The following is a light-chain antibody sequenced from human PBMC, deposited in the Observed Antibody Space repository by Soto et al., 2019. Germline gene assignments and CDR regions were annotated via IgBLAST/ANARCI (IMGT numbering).Light chain of an antibody. CDR1: QSVRSN. J-gene: IGKJ1*01. V-gene: IGKV3-20*01. CDR2: GAS. CDR3: QQYGSSPRT. Sequence: EIVMTQSPATLSVSPGDTATLSFMASQSVRSNLAWYQQKPGQAPRLLIYGASTRATGIPDRFSGSGSGTDFTLTISRLEPEDFAVYYCQQYGSSPRTFGQGTKVDIK.